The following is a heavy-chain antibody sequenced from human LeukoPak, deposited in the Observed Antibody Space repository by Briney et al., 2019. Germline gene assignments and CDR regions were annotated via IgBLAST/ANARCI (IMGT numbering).Heavy chain of an antibody. CDR2: IYYSGST. V-gene: IGHV4-39*01. Sequence: SETLSLTCTVSGGSISSSSYYWGWIRQPPGKGLEWIGSIYYSGSTYYNPSLKSRVTISVDTSKNQFSLKLSSVTAADTAVYYCASSRSRFYGYSSSKRGRSFDYWGQGTLVTVSS. D-gene: IGHD6-6*01. CDR1: GGSISSSSYY. CDR3: ASSRSRFYGYSSSKRGRSFDY. J-gene: IGHJ4*02.